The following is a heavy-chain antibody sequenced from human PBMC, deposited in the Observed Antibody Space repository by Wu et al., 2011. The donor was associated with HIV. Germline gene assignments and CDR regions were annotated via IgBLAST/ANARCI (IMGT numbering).Heavy chain of an antibody. Sequence: QVQLGASLGREVKKLGSSVKVSCKASGVTFRDSSLNWVRQAPGQGLEWMGWINPNSGGTNYAQKFQGRVTMTRDTSISTAYMELSRLRSDDTAVYYCARRSGSYPDAFDIWGQGTMVTVSS. D-gene: IGHD1-26*01. CDR2: INPNSGGT. V-gene: IGHV1-2*02. J-gene: IGHJ3*02. CDR3: ARRSGSYPDAFDI. CDR1: GVTFRDSS.